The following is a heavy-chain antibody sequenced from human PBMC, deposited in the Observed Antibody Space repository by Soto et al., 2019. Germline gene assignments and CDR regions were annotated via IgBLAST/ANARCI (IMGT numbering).Heavy chain of an antibody. Sequence: GGPLRLSCAASGFTFSSYALHWVRQAPGKGLEWVAVISYDGSNKYYADSVKGRFTISRDNSKNTLYLQMNSLRAEDTAVYYCARDGIGAFDYSGQGILGSVS. CDR3: ARDGIGAFDY. J-gene: IGHJ4*02. D-gene: IGHD1-26*01. CDR1: GFTFSSYA. CDR2: ISYDGSNK. V-gene: IGHV3-30-3*01.